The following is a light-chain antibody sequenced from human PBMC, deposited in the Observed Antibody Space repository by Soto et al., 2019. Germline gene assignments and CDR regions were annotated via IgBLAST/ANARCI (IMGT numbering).Light chain of an antibody. CDR1: SSDVGSYNL. CDR2: EGS. V-gene: IGLV2-23*01. CDR3: CSYACSFYV. Sequence: QSVLTQPASVSGSPGQSITISCTGTSSDVGSYNLVSRYQQHPGKAPKLMIYEGSKRPSGVSNRFSGSKSGNTASLTISGLQAEDEADYYCCSYACSFYVFGTGTKVTVL. J-gene: IGLJ1*01.